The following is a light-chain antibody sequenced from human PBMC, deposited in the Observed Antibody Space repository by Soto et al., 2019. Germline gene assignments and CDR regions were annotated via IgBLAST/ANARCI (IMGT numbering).Light chain of an antibody. CDR2: GAS. V-gene: IGKV3-20*01. CDR1: QSVSSSY. Sequence: EIVLTQSPGTLSLSPGERATLSCRASQSVSSSYLAWYQQKPGQAPRLLIYGASSRATGIPDRFSGSGSGTDFTLTISRLEPEDFAVYYCHQYGSSQRITFGRGTKVDIK. J-gene: IGKJ3*01. CDR3: HQYGSSQRIT.